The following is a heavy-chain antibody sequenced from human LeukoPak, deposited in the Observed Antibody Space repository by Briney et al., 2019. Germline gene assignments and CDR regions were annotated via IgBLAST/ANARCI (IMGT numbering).Heavy chain of an antibody. CDR1: GGSISSSSYY. V-gene: IGHV4-39*07. D-gene: IGHD3-3*01. J-gene: IGHJ5*02. CDR2: IYYSGST. CDR3: ARGATDFWSGYYPGP. Sequence: SETLSLTCTVSGGSISSSSYYWGWIRQPPGKGLEWIGSIYYSGSTYYNPSLKSRVTISVNTSKNQFSLRLSSVTAADTAVYYCARGATDFWSGYYPGPWGQGTLVTVSS.